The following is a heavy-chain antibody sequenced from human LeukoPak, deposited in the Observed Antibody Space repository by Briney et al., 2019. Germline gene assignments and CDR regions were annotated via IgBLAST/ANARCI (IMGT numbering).Heavy chain of an antibody. CDR3: ARLQSGQWLLFDY. CDR2: IHPVDSDT. D-gene: IGHD6-19*01. Sequence: GESLKISCKGSGYIFTNYWIGWVRQMPGKGLEWMGIIHPVDSDTRHSPSFQGQVTISADKSINTAYLQWSSLKASDTAMYYCARLQSGQWLLFDYWGQGTLVTVSS. J-gene: IGHJ4*02. V-gene: IGHV5-51*01. CDR1: GYIFTNYW.